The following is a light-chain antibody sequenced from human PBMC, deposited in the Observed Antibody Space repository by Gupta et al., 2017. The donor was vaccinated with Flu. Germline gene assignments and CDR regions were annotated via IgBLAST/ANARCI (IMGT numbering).Light chain of an antibody. J-gene: IGKJ1*01. CDR1: LSITDK. Sequence: STGERATLSCRASLSITDKFAWYLQKPGQAPRLLIWGAYRWLTGIPDRFSGSGSATDFTLTISRLEPEDVAVYYWQHPGSSPTFGQGTKVEI. CDR3: QHPGSSPT. V-gene: IGKV3-20*01. CDR2: GAY.